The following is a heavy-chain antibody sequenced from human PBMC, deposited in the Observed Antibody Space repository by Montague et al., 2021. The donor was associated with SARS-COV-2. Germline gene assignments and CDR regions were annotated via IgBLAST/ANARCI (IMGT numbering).Heavy chain of an antibody. CDR2: IYFTRKT. Sequence: SETLSLTCSVSGDSISRSHYFWAWIRQPPGMGLEWIGSIYFTRKTXYQPSLKSRVAISIDTSKNHFSLRLSSVTAADSAVFYCARWGLNNAFDIWGLGTMITISS. CDR3: ARWGLNNAFDI. D-gene: IGHD1/OR15-1a*01. V-gene: IGHV4-39*02. J-gene: IGHJ3*02. CDR1: GDSISRSHYF.